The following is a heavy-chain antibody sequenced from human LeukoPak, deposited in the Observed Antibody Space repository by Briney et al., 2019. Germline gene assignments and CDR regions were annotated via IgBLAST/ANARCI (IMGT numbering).Heavy chain of an antibody. V-gene: IGHV1-69*13. CDR1: GGTFSSYA. CDR2: IIPIFGTA. J-gene: IGHJ6*02. Sequence: GASVKVSCKASGGTFSSYAISWVRQAPGQGLEWMGGIIPIFGTANYAQKFQGRVTITADESTSTAYMELSSLRSEDTAVYYCARGGVDTARGFYYYGMDVWGQGTTVTVSS. D-gene: IGHD5-18*01. CDR3: ARGGVDTARGFYYYGMDV.